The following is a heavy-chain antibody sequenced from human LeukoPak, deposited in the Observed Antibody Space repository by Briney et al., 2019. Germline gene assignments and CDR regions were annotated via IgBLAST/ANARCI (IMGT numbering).Heavy chain of an antibody. Sequence: ASVKVSCKASGYTFTSYGISWVRQAPGQGLEWMGWISAYNGNTNYAQKLQGRVTMTTDTSTSTAYMELRSLRSDDTAVYYCARDESSSGWSMNWFDPWGQGTLVTVSS. CDR3: ARDESSSGWSMNWFDP. CDR1: GYTFTSYG. CDR2: ISAYNGNT. D-gene: IGHD6-19*01. V-gene: IGHV1-18*01. J-gene: IGHJ5*02.